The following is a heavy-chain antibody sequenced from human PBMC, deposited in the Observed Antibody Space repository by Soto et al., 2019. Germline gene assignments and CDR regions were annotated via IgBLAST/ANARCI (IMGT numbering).Heavy chain of an antibody. D-gene: IGHD6-6*01. CDR3: AKPEYRSSSYGMDV. J-gene: IGHJ6*02. CDR1: GFSFSSYS. CDR2: ISSSSSTI. V-gene: IGHV3-48*01. Sequence: PGGSLRLSCAASGFSFSSYSMNWVRLAPGRGLEWVSFISSSSSTIHDADSVKGRFTISIDNAKNSLYLQMYSMRGEVTAVYYCAKPEYRSSSYGMDVWGQGTTVTVSS.